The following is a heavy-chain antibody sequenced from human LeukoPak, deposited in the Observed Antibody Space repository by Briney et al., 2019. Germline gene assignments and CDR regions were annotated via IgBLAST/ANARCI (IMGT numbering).Heavy chain of an antibody. Sequence: SETLSLTCTVSGGSISSYYWSWIRQPPGKGLEWIGYIYYSGSTNYNPSLERRVTISVDTSKNQFSLKLSSVTAADTAVYYCARHMGLGYTYFYPYFDYWGQGTLVTVSS. CDR3: ARHMGLGYTYFYPYFDY. J-gene: IGHJ4*01. V-gene: IGHV4-59*08. CDR2: IYYSGST. D-gene: IGHD1-1*01. CDR1: GGSISSYY.